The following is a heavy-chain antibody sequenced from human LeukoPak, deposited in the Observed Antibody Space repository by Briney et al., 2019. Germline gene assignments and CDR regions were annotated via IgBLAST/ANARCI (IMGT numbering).Heavy chain of an antibody. CDR3: ARVPDIAVAGTHFDY. CDR2: IIPIFGTA. Sequence: GASVKVSCKASGGTFSSYAISWVRQAPGQGLEWMGGIIPIFGTANYAQKFQGRVTITADESTSTAYMELSSLRSEDTAVYYCARVPDIAVAGTHFDYWGQGTLVTVSS. CDR1: GGTFSSYA. V-gene: IGHV1-69*13. J-gene: IGHJ4*02. D-gene: IGHD6-19*01.